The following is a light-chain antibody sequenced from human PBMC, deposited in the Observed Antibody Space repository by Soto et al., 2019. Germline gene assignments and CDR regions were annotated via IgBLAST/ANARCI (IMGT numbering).Light chain of an antibody. J-gene: IGKJ1*01. V-gene: IGKV1-5*01. CDR1: QAISDW. CDR2: DVS. Sequence: DIQMTQSPSTLSASVGDRVSITCRASQAISDWLAWYQQKPGQVPELLIFDVSTLESWVPSRFSGSRSGTEFTLTISSLQPDDFATYFCQQYHTYSTFGQGTKVEVK. CDR3: QQYHTYST.